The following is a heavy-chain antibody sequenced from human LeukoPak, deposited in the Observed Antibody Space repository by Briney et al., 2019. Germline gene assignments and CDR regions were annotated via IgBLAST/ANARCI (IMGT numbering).Heavy chain of an antibody. V-gene: IGHV3-30-3*01. Sequence: GGSLRLSCAASGFTFSSYAMHWVRQAPGKGLEWVAVISYDGGNKYYADSVKGRFTISRDNSKNTLYLQMNSLRAEDTAVYYCARGPLQLGYCSSTSCYLPIDYWGQGTLVTVSS. J-gene: IGHJ4*02. D-gene: IGHD2-2*01. CDR2: ISYDGGNK. CDR1: GFTFSSYA. CDR3: ARGPLQLGYCSSTSCYLPIDY.